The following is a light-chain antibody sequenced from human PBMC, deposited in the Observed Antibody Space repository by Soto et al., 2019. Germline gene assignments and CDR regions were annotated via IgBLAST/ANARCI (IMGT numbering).Light chain of an antibody. CDR2: EVT. CDR3: SSYTSSTDYV. V-gene: IGLV2-14*01. Sequence: QSVLTQPASVSGSPGQSITISCTGTSSDIDTYNYVSWYQQHPGKAPKLIIYEVTNRPSGVSNRFSGSKSGDTASLTISGLRADDEADYYCSSYTSSTDYVFGTGTKVTVL. J-gene: IGLJ1*01. CDR1: SSDIDTYNY.